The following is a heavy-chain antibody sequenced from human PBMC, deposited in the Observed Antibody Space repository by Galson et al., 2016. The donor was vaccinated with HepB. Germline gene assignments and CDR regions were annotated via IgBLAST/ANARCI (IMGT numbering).Heavy chain of an antibody. J-gene: IGHJ6*02. D-gene: IGHD1/OR15-1a*01. V-gene: IGHV3-33*01. CDR3: ARDANWNKIYYYYVMDV. CDR1: GFTFSTYG. Sequence: SLRLSCAASGFTFSTYGMHWVRQAPGKGLEWVAILWNDGTTKHYADSVKGRFTISRDNSQNTPYLQMDSLRAEDTAVYYCARDANWNKIYYYYVMDVWGQGTTVTVSS. CDR2: LWNDGTTK.